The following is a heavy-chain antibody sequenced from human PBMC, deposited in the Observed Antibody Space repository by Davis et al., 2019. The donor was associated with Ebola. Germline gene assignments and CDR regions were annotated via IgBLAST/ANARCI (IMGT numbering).Heavy chain of an antibody. Sequence: PGGSLRLSCAASGFTFSDYYMSWIRQAPGKGLEWVSYISSSSSYTNYADSVKGRFTISRDNAKNSLYLQMNSLRAEDTAVYYCAIPDCSGANCYSVYIKNWGQGTLVTVSS. D-gene: IGHD2-15*01. CDR2: ISSSSSYT. CDR3: AIPDCSGANCYSVYIKN. V-gene: IGHV3-11*06. J-gene: IGHJ4*02. CDR1: GFTFSDYY.